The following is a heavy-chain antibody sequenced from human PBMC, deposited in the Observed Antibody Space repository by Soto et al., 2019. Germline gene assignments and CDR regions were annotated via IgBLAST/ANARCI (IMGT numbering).Heavy chain of an antibody. CDR1: GFTFSSYG. CDR3: ARAYCSGGSCYPGYDYYGMDV. D-gene: IGHD2-15*01. Sequence: QVQLVESGGGVVQPGRSLRLSCAASGFTFSSYGMHWVRQAPGKGLEWVAVIWYDGSNKYYADSVKGRFTISRDNSKNTLYLQMNSLRAEDTAVYYCARAYCSGGSCYPGYDYYGMDVWGQGTTVTVSS. V-gene: IGHV3-33*01. CDR2: IWYDGSNK. J-gene: IGHJ6*02.